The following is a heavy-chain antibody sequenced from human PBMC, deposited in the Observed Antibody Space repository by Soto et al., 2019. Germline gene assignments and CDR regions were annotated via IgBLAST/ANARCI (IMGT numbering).Heavy chain of an antibody. CDR3: ARVFWQREGPYYYYYGMDV. CDR1: GGPFSSYA. Sequence: QVQLVQSGAEVKKPGSSVKVSCKASGGPFSSYAISWVRQAPGQGLEWMGGIIPIFGTANYAQTFQGRVTITADESTSTAYMELSSLRSADTAVYYCARVFWQREGPYYYYYGMDVWGQGTTVTVSS. V-gene: IGHV1-69*01. J-gene: IGHJ6*02. D-gene: IGHD1-26*01. CDR2: IIPIFGTA.